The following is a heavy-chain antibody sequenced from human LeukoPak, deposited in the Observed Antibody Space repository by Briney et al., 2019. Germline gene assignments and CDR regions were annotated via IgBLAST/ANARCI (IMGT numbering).Heavy chain of an antibody. CDR2: ISSSGSTI. V-gene: IGHV3-48*03. D-gene: IGHD6-13*01. J-gene: IGHJ4*02. Sequence: GGSLRLSCAASGFTFSSYAMSWARQAPGKGLEWVSYISSSGSTIYYADSVKGRFTISRDNAKNSLYLQMNSLRADDTAIYYCARDQGSSWYYDYWGQGTLVTVSS. CDR3: ARDQGSSWYYDY. CDR1: GFTFSSYA.